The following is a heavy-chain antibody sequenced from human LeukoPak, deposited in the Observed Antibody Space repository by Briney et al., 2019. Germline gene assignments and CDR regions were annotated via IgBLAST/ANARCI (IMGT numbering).Heavy chain of an antibody. CDR2: IYYSGST. V-gene: IGHV4-39*07. CDR3: ATLGFGELLPDY. D-gene: IGHD3-10*01. J-gene: IGHJ4*02. Sequence: PSETLSLTCTVSGGSISSSSYYWGWIRQPPGKGLEWIGSIYYSGSTYYNPSLKSRVTISVDTSKNQFSLKLSSVTAADMAVYYCATLGFGELLPDYWGQGTLVTVSS. CDR1: GGSISSSSYY.